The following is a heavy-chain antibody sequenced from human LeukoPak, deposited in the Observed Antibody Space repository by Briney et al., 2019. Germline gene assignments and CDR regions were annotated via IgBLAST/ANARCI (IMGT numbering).Heavy chain of an antibody. D-gene: IGHD6-19*01. V-gene: IGHV1-2*06. CDR1: GYTFTGYY. CDR3: AREPCGWAGTGRYYFDY. J-gene: IGHJ4*02. Sequence: ASVKVSCKASGYTFTGYYMHWVRQAPGQGLEWMGRINPNSGGTNYAQKFQGRVTMTRDTSISTAYMELSRLRSDDTAVYYCAREPCGWAGTGRYYFDYWGQGTLVTVSS. CDR2: INPNSGGT.